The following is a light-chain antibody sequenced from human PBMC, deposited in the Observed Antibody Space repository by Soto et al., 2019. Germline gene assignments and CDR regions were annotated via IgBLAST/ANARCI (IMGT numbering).Light chain of an antibody. CDR3: QQYGSSPYT. V-gene: IGKV3-20*01. J-gene: IGKJ2*01. CDR2: DAS. CDR1: QSVSSSY. Sequence: EIVLTQSPGTLSLSPGERVTLSCRASQSVSSSYLAWYQQKPGQAPRPLIYDASSRATGIPDRFSGSGSGTDFTLTISRLEPEDFAVYFCQQYGSSPYTFGQGTKLEIK.